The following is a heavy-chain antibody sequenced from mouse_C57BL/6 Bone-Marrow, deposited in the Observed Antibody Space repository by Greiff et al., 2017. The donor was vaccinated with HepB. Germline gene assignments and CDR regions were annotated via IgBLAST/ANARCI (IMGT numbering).Heavy chain of an antibody. CDR2: ISNGGGST. Sequence: EVKLMESGGGLVQPGGSLKLSCAASGFTFSDYYMYWVRQTPEKRLEWVAYISNGGGSTYYPDTVKGRFTISRDNAKNTLYLQMSRLKSEDTAMYYCARRGRLLRYFDYGGQGTTRTVSS. CDR1: GFTFSDYY. J-gene: IGHJ2*01. D-gene: IGHD2-3*01. CDR3: ARRGRLLRYFDY. V-gene: IGHV5-12*01.